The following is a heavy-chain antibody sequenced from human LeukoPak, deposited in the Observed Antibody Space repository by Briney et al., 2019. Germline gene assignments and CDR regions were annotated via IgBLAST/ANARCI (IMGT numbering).Heavy chain of an antibody. CDR1: GFTFSSYA. D-gene: IGHD6-19*01. J-gene: IGHJ4*02. CDR2: ISGSGGST. Sequence: GGSLRLSCAASGFTFSSYAMNWVRQAPGKGLEWVSVISGSGGSTYYADSVKGRFTISRDNSKNTLNLQMNSLRAEDTAVYYCAKAGGASIAVAAHFDYWGQGTLVTVSS. CDR3: AKAGGASIAVAAHFDY. V-gene: IGHV3-23*01.